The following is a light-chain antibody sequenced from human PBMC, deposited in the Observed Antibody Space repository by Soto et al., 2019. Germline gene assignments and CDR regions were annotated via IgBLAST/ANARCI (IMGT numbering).Light chain of an antibody. CDR1: SSDDY. Sequence: QSVLTQPPSASGSPGQSVTISCTGTSSDDYVSWYQQHPGKAPQLMIYEVSKRPLGVPGRFSGSKSGNTASLTVSGLQAEDEADYYCSSYAGSNDLIFGGGTKLTVL. CDR2: EVS. J-gene: IGLJ2*01. V-gene: IGLV2-8*01. CDR3: SSYAGSNDLI.